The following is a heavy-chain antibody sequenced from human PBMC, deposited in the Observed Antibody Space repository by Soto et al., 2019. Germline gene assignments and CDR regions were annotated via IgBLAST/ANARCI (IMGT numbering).Heavy chain of an antibody. J-gene: IGHJ4*02. D-gene: IGHD2-15*01. CDR2: IKSKTAGGTT. CDR3: TTDDPDYCHGRERIDY. Sequence: GGSLRLSCAASGFTFNNAWMSWVRQTPGKGLEWVGRIKSKTAGGTTDYAAPVKGRFTISRDDSKNTLFLQMNSLKSDDTAVYYCTTDDPDYCHGRERIDYWCQGTLVTVSS. V-gene: IGHV3-15*01. CDR1: GFTFNNAW.